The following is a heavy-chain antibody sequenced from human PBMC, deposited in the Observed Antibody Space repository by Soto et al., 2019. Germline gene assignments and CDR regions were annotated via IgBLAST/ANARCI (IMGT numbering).Heavy chain of an antibody. CDR1: GFTFSDYY. V-gene: IGHV3-11*01. J-gene: IGHJ6*02. CDR3: ARDSIAARQGYYYGMDV. CDR2: ISSSGSTI. Sequence: PGGSLRLSCAASGFTFSDYYMSWIRQAPGKGLEWVSYISSSGSTIYYADSVKGRFTISRDNAKNSLYLQMNSLRAEDTAVYHCARDSIAARQGYYYGMDVWGQGTTVTVSS. D-gene: IGHD6-6*01.